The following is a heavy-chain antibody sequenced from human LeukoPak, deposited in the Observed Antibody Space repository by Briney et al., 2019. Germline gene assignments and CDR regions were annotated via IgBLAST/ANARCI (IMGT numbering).Heavy chain of an antibody. D-gene: IGHD5-12*01. Sequence: ASVKVSCTASGYTFSSYVITWVRQAPGQGLEWMGWITAYNGNTNYAKKLQGRVNMTADTSTSTAYMELRTLRSDDTAVYYCARIKWAASNDWGQGTLVTVSS. CDR3: ARIKWAASND. CDR2: ITAYNGNT. V-gene: IGHV1-18*01. J-gene: IGHJ4*02. CDR1: GYTFSSYV.